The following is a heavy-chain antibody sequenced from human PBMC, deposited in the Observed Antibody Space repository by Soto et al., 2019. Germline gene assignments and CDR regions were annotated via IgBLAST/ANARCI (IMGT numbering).Heavy chain of an antibody. J-gene: IGHJ3*02. D-gene: IGHD3-3*01. CDR3: ARDPYYDFWSGQDAFDI. V-gene: IGHV3-7*03. CDR1: GFTFSSYW. CDR2: IKQDGSEK. Sequence: EVQLVESGGGLVQPGGSLRLSCAASGFTFSSYWMSWVRQAPGKGLEWVANIKQDGSEKYYVDSVKGRFTISRDNAKNSLYLQMNSLRAEDTAVYYCARDPYYDFWSGQDAFDIWGQGTMVTVSS.